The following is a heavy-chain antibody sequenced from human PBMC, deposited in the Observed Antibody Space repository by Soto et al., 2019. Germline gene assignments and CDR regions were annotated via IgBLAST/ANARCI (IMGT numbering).Heavy chain of an antibody. J-gene: IGHJ4*02. CDR3: ARGYDSSGYYFDY. CDR2: IYYSGST. Sequence: SETLSLTCTVSGGSISSGGYYWSWIRQHPGKGLEWIGYIYYSGSTYYNPSLKSRVTISVDTSKNQFSLKLSSVTAADTAVYYCARGYDSSGYYFDYWGQGTLVTVS. D-gene: IGHD3-22*01. V-gene: IGHV4-31*03. CDR1: GGSISSGGYY.